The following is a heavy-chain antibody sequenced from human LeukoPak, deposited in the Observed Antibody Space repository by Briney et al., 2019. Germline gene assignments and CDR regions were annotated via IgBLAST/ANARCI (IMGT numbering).Heavy chain of an antibody. D-gene: IGHD3-9*01. CDR2: INPNSGGT. CDR1: GGTFSSYA. V-gene: IGHV1-2*02. Sequence: ASVKVSCKASGGTFSSYAISWVRQAPGQGLEWMGWINPNSGGTNYAQKFQGRVTMTRDTSISTAYMELSRLRSDDTAVYYCARAIRYFDWLLYEPDYWGQGTLVTVSS. J-gene: IGHJ4*02. CDR3: ARAIRYFDWLLYEPDY.